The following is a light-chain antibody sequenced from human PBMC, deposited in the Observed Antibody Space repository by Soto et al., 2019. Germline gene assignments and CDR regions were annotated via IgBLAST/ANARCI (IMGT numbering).Light chain of an antibody. CDR1: SSNIGSNA. V-gene: IGLV1-44*01. Sequence: QAVVTQPPSASGTPGQRVTLSCSGSSSNIGSNAVNWYQQLPGTAPKLLIYSTNQRPSGVPDRFSGSKSGTSASLAISGLQSEDEADYYCAVWDDSLNGPVFGGGTKLTV. CDR2: STN. CDR3: AVWDDSLNGPV. J-gene: IGLJ2*01.